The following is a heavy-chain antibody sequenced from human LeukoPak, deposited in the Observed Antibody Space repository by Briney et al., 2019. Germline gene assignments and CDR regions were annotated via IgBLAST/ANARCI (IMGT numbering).Heavy chain of an antibody. CDR2: IYYSGST. V-gene: IGHV4-39*01. D-gene: IGHD3-22*01. CDR3: ARHHYDSSGPPPYFDY. CDR1: GGSISSSSYY. J-gene: IGHJ4*02. Sequence: KPSETLSLTCTVSGGSISSSSYYWGWIRQPPGKGLEWIGSIYYSGSTYYNPSLKSRVTISVDTSKNQFSLKLSSVTAADTAVYYCARHHYDSSGPPPYFDYWGQGTLVTVSS.